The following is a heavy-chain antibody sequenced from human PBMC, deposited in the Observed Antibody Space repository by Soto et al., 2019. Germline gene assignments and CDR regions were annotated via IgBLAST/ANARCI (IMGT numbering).Heavy chain of an antibody. CDR1: GGSMRNGY. Sequence: SETLSLTCPVSGGSMRNGYWSWIRQPPGKRLEWIGFMFHSGNAKYNPSLKSRVTISIDTSKSQFSLSLDSVTAADTAVYFCARAHAPTLPFDYWGLGTLVTVSS. J-gene: IGHJ4*01. D-gene: IGHD2-15*01. CDR3: ARAHAPTLPFDY. CDR2: MFHSGNA. V-gene: IGHV4-59*01.